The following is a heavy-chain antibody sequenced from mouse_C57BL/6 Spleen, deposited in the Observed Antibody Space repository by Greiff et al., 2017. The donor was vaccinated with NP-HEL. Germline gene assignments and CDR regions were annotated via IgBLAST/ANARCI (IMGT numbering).Heavy chain of an antibody. CDR2: IYPGDGDT. J-gene: IGHJ3*01. D-gene: IGHD1-1*01. V-gene: IGHV1-82*01. Sequence: VQLQQSGPELVKPGASVKISCKASGYAFSSSWMNWVKQRPGKGLEWIGRIYPGDGDTNYKGKFKGKATLTADKSSSTAYMQRSSLSAEDSAVYFGARGYYGSSDFAYWGQGTLVTVSA. CDR1: GYAFSSSW. CDR3: ARGYYGSSDFAY.